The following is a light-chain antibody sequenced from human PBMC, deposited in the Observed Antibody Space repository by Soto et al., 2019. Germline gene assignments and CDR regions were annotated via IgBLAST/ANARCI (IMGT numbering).Light chain of an antibody. CDR2: GAS. Sequence: EIVLTQSPCTLSLSPGERATLSCRASQSVSSSYLAWYQQKPGQAPRLLIYGASSRATGIPDRFSGSGSGTDFTLTISRLEPEDFAVYYCHQYCSAPYTFGQGTKLEIK. CDR1: QSVSSSY. V-gene: IGKV3-20*01. CDR3: HQYCSAPYT. J-gene: IGKJ2*01.